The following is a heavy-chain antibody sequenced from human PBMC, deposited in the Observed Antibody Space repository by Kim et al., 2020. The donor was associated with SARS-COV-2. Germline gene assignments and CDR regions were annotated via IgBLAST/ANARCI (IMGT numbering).Heavy chain of an antibody. V-gene: IGHV3-53*01. D-gene: IGHD2-15*01. CDR1: GFSVTSNF. J-gene: IGHJ4*02. CDR3: ARDRSCSGGSCWGT. CDR2: IYSGGST. Sequence: GASLRLSCAASGFSVTSNFMTWVRQAPGKGLEWVSLIYSGGSTYYADSVKGRFTISRDNSKNTLYLQMNSLRADDTAVYYCARDRSCSGGSCWGTWGQGTLVTVSS.